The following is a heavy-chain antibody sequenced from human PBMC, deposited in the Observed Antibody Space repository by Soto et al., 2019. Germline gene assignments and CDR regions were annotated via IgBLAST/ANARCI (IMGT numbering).Heavy chain of an antibody. D-gene: IGHD1-1*01. J-gene: IGHJ5*02. CDR3: ARKLERRGGWFDP. Sequence: EVQLVESRGGLVQPGGSLRLSCAASGFTFSSYSMNWVRHAPGKGLEWVSYISSSSSTIYYADSVKGRFTISRDNAKNSLYLQMNSLRAEDTAVYYCARKLERRGGWFDPWGQGTLVTVSS. CDR1: GFTFSSYS. CDR2: ISSSSSTI. V-gene: IGHV3-48*01.